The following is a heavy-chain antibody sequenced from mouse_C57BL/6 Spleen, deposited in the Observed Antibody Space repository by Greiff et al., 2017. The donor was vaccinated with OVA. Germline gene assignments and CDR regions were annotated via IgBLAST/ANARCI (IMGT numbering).Heavy chain of an antibody. V-gene: IGHV5-4*01. J-gene: IGHJ2*01. Sequence: EVNLVESGGGLVKPGGSLKLSCAASGFTFSSYAMSWVRQTPEKRLEWVATISDGGSYTYYPDNVKGRFTISRDNAKNNLYLQMSHLKSEDTAMYYCARDQHSSGYPDYFDYWGQGTTLTVSS. D-gene: IGHD3-2*02. CDR1: GFTFSSYA. CDR2: ISDGGSYT. CDR3: ARDQHSSGYPDYFDY.